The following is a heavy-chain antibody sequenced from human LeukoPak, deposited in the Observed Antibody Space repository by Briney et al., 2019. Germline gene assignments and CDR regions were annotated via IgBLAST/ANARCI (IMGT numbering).Heavy chain of an antibody. J-gene: IGHJ4*02. CDR1: GYTFTSYA. CDR3: ARTLRGQQLVSPTFDY. D-gene: IGHD6-13*01. V-gene: IGHV1-46*01. CDR2: IDPSGGST. Sequence: ASVKVSCKASGYTFTSYAMNWVRQAPGQGLEWMGIIDPSGGSTSYAQKFQGRVTMTRDMSTSTVYMELSSLRSEDTAVYYCARTLRGQQLVSPTFDYWGQGTLVTVSS.